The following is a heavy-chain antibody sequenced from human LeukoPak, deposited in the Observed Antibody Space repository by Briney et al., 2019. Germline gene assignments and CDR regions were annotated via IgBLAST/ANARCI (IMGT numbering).Heavy chain of an antibody. D-gene: IGHD1-7*01. J-gene: IGHJ5*02. CDR2: IYYSGST. Sequence: PSETLSLTCTVSGGSISSYYWSWIRQPPGKGLEWIASIYYSGSTYYNPSLKSRVTISKDTSKNQFSLKLNSVTAADTAVYYCARGNWNYNWFDPWGQGTLVTVSS. CDR3: ARGNWNYNWFDP. CDR1: GGSISSYY. V-gene: IGHV4-39*01.